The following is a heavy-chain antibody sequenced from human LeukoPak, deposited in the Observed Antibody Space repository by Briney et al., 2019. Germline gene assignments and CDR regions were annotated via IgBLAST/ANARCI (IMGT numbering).Heavy chain of an antibody. V-gene: IGHV4-30-2*01. CDR1: GGSVNSADSY. CDR3: ATRYRYSSSSGRDY. J-gene: IGHJ4*02. Sequence: PSETLSLTCTVSGGSVNSADSYWSWIRQPPGKGLEWIGYIYHSGSTYYNPSLKSRVTISVDRSKNQFSLKLSSVTAADTAVYYCATRYRYSSSSGRDYWGQGTLVTVSS. D-gene: IGHD6-6*01. CDR2: IYHSGST.